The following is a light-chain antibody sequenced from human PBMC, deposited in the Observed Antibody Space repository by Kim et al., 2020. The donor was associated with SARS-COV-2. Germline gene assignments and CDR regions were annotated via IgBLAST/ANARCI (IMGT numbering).Light chain of an antibody. CDR2: VGTGGIVG. CDR3: GADHGSGSNFVKV. Sequence: CTLSIGYSNYKVDWYQQRPGKGPRFVMRVGTGGIVGSKGDGIPDRFSVLGSGLNRYLTIKNIQEEDESDYHCGADHGSGSNFVKVFGGGTKLTVL. V-gene: IGLV9-49*01. CDR1: IGYSNYK. J-gene: IGLJ3*02.